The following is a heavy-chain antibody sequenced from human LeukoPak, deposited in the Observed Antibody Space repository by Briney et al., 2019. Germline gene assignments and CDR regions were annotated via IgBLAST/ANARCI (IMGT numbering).Heavy chain of an antibody. CDR1: SITFTKAW. J-gene: IGHJ4*02. CDR2: IKQDGSKK. V-gene: IGHV3-7*04. CDR3: TRVGYIDEGIDY. D-gene: IGHD5-24*01. Sequence: PGGSLRLSCAASSITFTKAWMNWVRQAPGKGLEWVANIKQDGSKKSYVDSVKGRFTISRDNAKNSLYLQMNSLRAEDTAIYYCTRVGYIDEGIDYWGQGTLVTVSS.